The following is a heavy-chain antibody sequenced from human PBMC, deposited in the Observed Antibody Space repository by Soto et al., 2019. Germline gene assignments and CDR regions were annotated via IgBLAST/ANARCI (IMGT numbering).Heavy chain of an antibody. CDR3: ARDLYDFWSGYPSV. Sequence: QVQLVESGGGVVQPGRSLRLSCAASGFTFSSYGMHWLRQAPGKGLEWVAVIWYDGSNKYYADSVKGRFTISRDNSKNTLYLQMNSLRAEDTAVYYCARDLYDFWSGYPSVWGQGTLVTVSS. CDR2: IWYDGSNK. D-gene: IGHD3-3*01. V-gene: IGHV3-33*01. CDR1: GFTFSSYG. J-gene: IGHJ4*02.